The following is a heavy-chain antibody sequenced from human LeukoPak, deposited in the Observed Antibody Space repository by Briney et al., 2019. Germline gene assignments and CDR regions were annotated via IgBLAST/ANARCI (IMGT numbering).Heavy chain of an antibody. CDR1: GYSFTNYW. Sequence: GESLQISCQGSGYSFTNYWIGWVRQMPGKGLEWMGSMYLGDSDTRYSPSFQGQVTISADKSISTAYLQWSSLKASDTAMYYCARSGRNANRYFDYWGQGTLVTVSS. CDR3: ARSGRNANRYFDY. D-gene: IGHD2-8*01. J-gene: IGHJ4*02. V-gene: IGHV5-51*01. CDR2: MYLGDSDT.